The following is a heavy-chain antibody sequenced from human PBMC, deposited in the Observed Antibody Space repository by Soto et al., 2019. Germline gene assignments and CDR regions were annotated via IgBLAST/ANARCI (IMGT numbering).Heavy chain of an antibody. CDR3: AKDRFVNYWGDFAS. D-gene: IGHD7-27*01. V-gene: IGHV3-23*01. CDR1: GFTFSNYA. Sequence: GGSLRLSCAASGFTFSNYAMSWVRQAPGKGLEWVSSVTGNGGSTYDTDSVQGRFTISRDNSKNTLYLQMNSLRADDTAVYYCAKDRFVNYWGDFASWGQGTLVTVSS. J-gene: IGHJ4*02. CDR2: VTGNGGST.